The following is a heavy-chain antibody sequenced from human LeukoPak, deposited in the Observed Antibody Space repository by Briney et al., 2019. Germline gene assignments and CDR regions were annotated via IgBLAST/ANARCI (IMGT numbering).Heavy chain of an antibody. V-gene: IGHV4-59*08. J-gene: IGHJ6*02. Sequence: KAPETLSLTCTVSGGSISSYYWSWIRQPPGKGLEWIGYIYYSGSTNYNPSLKSRVTISVDTSKNQFSLKLSSVTAADTAVYYCARYSDYYYYYGMDVWGQGTTVTVSS. CDR2: IYYSGST. D-gene: IGHD1-26*01. CDR1: GGSISSYY. CDR3: ARYSDYYYYYGMDV.